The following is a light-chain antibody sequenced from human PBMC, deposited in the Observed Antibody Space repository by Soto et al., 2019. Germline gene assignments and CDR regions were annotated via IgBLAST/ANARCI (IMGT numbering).Light chain of an antibody. V-gene: IGKV1-33*01. CDR1: QDTDNY. J-gene: IGKJ2*01. CDR3: QHYNKVPYT. CDR2: DTS. Sequence: DIQMTQSPSSLSASVGDRVSISCQANQDTDNYLNWYHQKPGKAPRLVIYDTSTLEICVPSRFGGSRSGTKFTFTISVLQPEDVGPYYCQHYNKVPYTFGQGTKVEIK.